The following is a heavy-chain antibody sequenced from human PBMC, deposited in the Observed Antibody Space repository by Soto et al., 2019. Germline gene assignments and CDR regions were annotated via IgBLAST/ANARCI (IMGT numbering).Heavy chain of an antibody. J-gene: IGHJ5*01. CDR2: ISGSGGST. CDR3: ARDHGRDDYICWRARPHLHWFDS. D-gene: IGHD3-16*01. V-gene: IGHV3-23*01. CDR1: GFTFSSYA. Sequence: PGGSLRLSCAASGFTFSSYAMSWVRQAPGKGLEWVSAISGSGGSTYYADSVKGRFTISRDNSKNWLYLQMNSLRAEDTAGYYCARDHGRDDYICWRARPHLHWFDSWGQGTLVTVSS.